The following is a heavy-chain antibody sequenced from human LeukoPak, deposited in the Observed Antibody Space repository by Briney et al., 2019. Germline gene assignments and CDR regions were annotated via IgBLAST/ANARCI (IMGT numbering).Heavy chain of an antibody. V-gene: IGHV1-24*01. CDR1: GYTLSELT. CDR3: ATDLRRPRNMHV. Sequence: ASVKASCKVSGYTLSELTIESGPQAPGKGLEWMGGFDPEDGETIYAQKFQGRVTMTEDTSTDTAYMELSSLRSEDTAVYYWATDLRRPRNMHVRVKGTTVTVSS. CDR2: FDPEDGET. J-gene: IGHJ6*03.